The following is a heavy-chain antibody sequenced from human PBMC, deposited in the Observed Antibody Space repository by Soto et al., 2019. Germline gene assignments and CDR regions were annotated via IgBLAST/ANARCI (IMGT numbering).Heavy chain of an antibody. CDR1: GYCFTDYH. Sequence: ASVKVSCTAFGYCFTDYHIHWVRQAPGQGLEWLGRINPKSGGTSTAQKFQGWVTMTTDTSISTASMELTRLTSDDTAIYYCARGDSTDCSNGVCSFFYNHDMDVWGQGTTVTVSS. J-gene: IGHJ6*02. CDR2: INPKSGGT. V-gene: IGHV1-2*04. D-gene: IGHD2-8*01. CDR3: ARGDSTDCSNGVCSFFYNHDMDV.